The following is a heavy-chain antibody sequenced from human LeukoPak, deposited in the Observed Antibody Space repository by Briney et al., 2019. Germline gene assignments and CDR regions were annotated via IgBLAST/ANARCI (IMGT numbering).Heavy chain of an antibody. CDR3: ARQRDSSYDS. CDR1: GYIFTNYC. Sequence: GESLKISCKGSGYIFTNYCIGWVRQMPGKGLEWMGIIHPGDSHRRYSPSFQGQVTISADKSISTATLQWSSLKASDTAMYYCARQRDSSYDSWGQGTLVTVSS. CDR2: IHPGDSHR. D-gene: IGHD2-2*01. J-gene: IGHJ4*02. V-gene: IGHV5-51*01.